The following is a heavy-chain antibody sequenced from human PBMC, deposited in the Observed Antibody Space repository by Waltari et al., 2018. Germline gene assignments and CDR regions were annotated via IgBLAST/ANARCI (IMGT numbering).Heavy chain of an antibody. J-gene: IGHJ6*02. CDR2: INHSGST. Sequence: QVQLQQWGAGLLKPSETLSLTCAVYGGSFSGYYWSWIRQPPGKGREWIGEINHSGSTHDNPSLKSRGTISVDTSKNQFSLKLSSVTAADTAVYYCARKVHWGYYYYYGMDVWGQGTTVTVSS. CDR3: ARKVHWGYYYYYGMDV. V-gene: IGHV4-34*01. D-gene: IGHD7-27*01. CDR1: GGSFSGYY.